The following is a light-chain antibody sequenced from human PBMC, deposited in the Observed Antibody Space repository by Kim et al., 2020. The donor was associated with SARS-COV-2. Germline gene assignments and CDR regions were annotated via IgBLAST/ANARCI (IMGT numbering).Light chain of an antibody. CDR2: VNNDGSH. J-gene: IGLJ3*02. CDR3: QTWDTGIRV. V-gene: IGLV4-69*01. CDR1: SGHTRYA. Sequence: ASVKLTCSLSSGHTRYAIAWHQQQPEKGTRYLMKVNNDGSHSKGDGISDRFSGSSSGAERYLTISSLQSEDEADYYCQTWDTGIRVFGGGTQLTVL.